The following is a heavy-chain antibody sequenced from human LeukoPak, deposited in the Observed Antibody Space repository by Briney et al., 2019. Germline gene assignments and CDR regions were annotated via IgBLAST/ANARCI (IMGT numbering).Heavy chain of an antibody. CDR2: ISYDAAYK. CDR3: VKGWGSYFASGSSYFDY. CDR1: GFTFSSYG. Sequence: PGGSLRLSCAASGFTFSSYGMHWVRQAPGKGLEWVAVISYDAAYKYYANSVSGRFTISRDNSKNTLYLQMNNLRTEDTAVYYCVKGWGSYFASGSSYFDYWGQGTLVTVSS. D-gene: IGHD3-10*01. J-gene: IGHJ4*02. V-gene: IGHV3-30*18.